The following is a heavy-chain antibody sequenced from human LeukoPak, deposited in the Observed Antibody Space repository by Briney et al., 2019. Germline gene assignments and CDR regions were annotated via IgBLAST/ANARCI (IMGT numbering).Heavy chain of an antibody. CDR3: ARVRGRYSSSWYYFDY. D-gene: IGHD6-13*01. CDR2: INPNSGGT. V-gene: IGHV1-2*02. J-gene: IGHJ4*02. CDR1: GYTFTAYY. Sequence: ASVKVSSKASGYTFTAYYMHWVRQAPGQGREWMGWINPNSGGTNYAQKFQGRVTMTRDTSISTAYMELSRLRSDDTAVYYCARVRGRYSSSWYYFDYWGQGTLVTVSS.